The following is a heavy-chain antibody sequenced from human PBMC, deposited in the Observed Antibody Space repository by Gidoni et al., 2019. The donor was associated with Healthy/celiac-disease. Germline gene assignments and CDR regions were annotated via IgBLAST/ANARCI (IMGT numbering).Heavy chain of an antibody. CDR3: ARDDELAVKGIAVAGIDY. J-gene: IGHJ4*02. CDR1: GFTFSSYW. D-gene: IGHD6-19*01. V-gene: IGHV3-7*01. CDR2: IKQDGSEK. Sequence: EVQLVESGGGLVQPGGSLRLSCAASGFTFSSYWMSWVRQAPGKGLEWVANIKQDGSEKYYVDSVKGRFTISRDNAKNSLYLQMNSLRAEDTAVYYCARDDELAVKGIAVAGIDYWGQGTLVTVSS.